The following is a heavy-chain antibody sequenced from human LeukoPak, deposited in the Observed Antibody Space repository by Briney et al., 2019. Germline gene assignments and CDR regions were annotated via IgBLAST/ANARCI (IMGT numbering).Heavy chain of an antibody. J-gene: IGHJ4*02. CDR1: GFTFSSYW. V-gene: IGHV3-74*01. Sequence: GGSLRLSCAASGFTFSSYWMHWVRQAPGKGLVWVPRINSDGSSTNYADSVKGRFTISRDNAKNTLYLQMNSLRAEDTAVYYCARGSSGWYYFDYWGQGTLVTVSS. CDR3: ARGSSGWYYFDY. D-gene: IGHD6-19*01. CDR2: INSDGSST.